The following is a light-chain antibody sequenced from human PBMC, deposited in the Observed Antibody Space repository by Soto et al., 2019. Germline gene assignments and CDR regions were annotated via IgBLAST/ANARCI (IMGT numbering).Light chain of an antibody. CDR2: SAS. J-gene: IGKJ1*01. CDR3: QQYNNWPQT. V-gene: IGKV1-9*01. Sequence: DVQLTQSPSVLSASVGDTVTITCRASQTLSNYLAWYQQKPGKAPDLLIYSASTLQSGVPSRFSGSGSGTEFTLTISSLQSEDFAVYYCQQYNNWPQTFGQGTKVAIK. CDR1: QTLSNY.